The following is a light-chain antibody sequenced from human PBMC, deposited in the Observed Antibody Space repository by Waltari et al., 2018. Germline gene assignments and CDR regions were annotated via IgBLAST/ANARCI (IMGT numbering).Light chain of an antibody. V-gene: IGLV2-14*03. CDR2: DVS. J-gene: IGLJ2*01. CDR1: SSDVGGYNY. CDR3: SSYTSSSTPVV. Sequence: QSALTQPASVSGSPGQSITISCTGTSSDVGGYNYVSWYQQHPGKAPKLMIYDVSNRPSAVSIRFAGSKSGNTASLTISGLQAEDDAEYYCSSYTSSSTPVVFGGGTKLTVL.